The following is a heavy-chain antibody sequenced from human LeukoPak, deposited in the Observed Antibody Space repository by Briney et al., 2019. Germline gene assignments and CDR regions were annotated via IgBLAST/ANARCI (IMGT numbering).Heavy chain of an antibody. D-gene: IGHD5-24*01. CDR3: AVTRWLRTFDY. CDR2: INHSGST. CDR1: GGSFSGYY. J-gene: IGHJ4*02. Sequence: PSETLSLTCAVYGGSFSGYYWSWTRQPPGKGLEWIGEINHSGSTNYNPSLKSRVTISVDTSKNQFSLKLSSVTAADTAVYYCAVTRWLRTFDYWGQGTLVTVSS. V-gene: IGHV4-34*01.